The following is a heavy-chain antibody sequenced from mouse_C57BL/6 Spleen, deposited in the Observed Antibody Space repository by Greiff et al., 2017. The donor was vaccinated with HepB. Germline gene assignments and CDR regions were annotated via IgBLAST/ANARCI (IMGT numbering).Heavy chain of an antibody. Sequence: EVKLVESGGGLVQSGRSLRLSCATSGFTFSDFYMEWVRQAPGKGLEWIAASRNKANDYTTEYSASVKGRFIVSRDTSQSILYLQMNALRAEDTAMYYCARDGSHYYGSSYGYFDVWGTGTTVTVSS. CDR3: ARDGSHYYGSSYGYFDV. CDR2: SRNKANDYTT. D-gene: IGHD1-1*01. V-gene: IGHV7-1*01. J-gene: IGHJ1*03. CDR1: GFTFSDFY.